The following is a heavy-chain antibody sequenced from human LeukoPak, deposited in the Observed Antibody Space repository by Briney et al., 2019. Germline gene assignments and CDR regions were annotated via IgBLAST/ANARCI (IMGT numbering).Heavy chain of an antibody. Sequence: SETLSLTCTVSGGSISSYYWSWIRQPPGKGLEWIGYIYYSGSTNYNPSLKSRVTISVDTSKNQFSLKLSSVTAADTAVYYCARDSSSWYFNLDYWGQGTLVTVSS. J-gene: IGHJ4*02. D-gene: IGHD6-13*01. CDR1: GGSISSYY. CDR3: ARDSSSWYFNLDY. V-gene: IGHV4-59*01. CDR2: IYYSGST.